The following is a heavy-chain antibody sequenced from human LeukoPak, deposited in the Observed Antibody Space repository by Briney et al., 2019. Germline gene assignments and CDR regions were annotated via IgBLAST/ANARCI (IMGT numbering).Heavy chain of an antibody. J-gene: IGHJ4*02. CDR3: ARGSTIFGVVIVDY. V-gene: IGHV3-33*01. CDR2: IWYDGSNK. Sequence: GGSLRLSCATSGFTFSNYGMHWVRQAPGKGLEWVAVIWYDGSNKYYADSVKGRFTISRDNSKNTLYLQMNSLRAEDTAVYYCARGSTIFGVVIVDYWGQGTLVTVSS. CDR1: GFTFSNYG. D-gene: IGHD3-3*01.